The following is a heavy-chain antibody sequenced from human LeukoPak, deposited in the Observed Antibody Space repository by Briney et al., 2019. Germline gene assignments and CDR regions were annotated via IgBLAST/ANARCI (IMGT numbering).Heavy chain of an antibody. CDR2: IRYDGSNK. Sequence: GGSLRLSCAASGFIFSHCGMSWVRQAPGKGLEWVAFIRYDGSNKYYADSVKGRFTISRDNSKNTLYLQMNSLRAEDTAVYYCAKDLRVGDYYGSGSYYYWGQGTLVTVSS. CDR3: AKDLRVGDYYGSGSYYY. J-gene: IGHJ4*02. CDR1: GFIFSHCG. V-gene: IGHV3-30*02. D-gene: IGHD3-10*01.